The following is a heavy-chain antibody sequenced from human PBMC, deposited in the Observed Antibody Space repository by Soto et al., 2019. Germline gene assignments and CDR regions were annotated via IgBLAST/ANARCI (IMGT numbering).Heavy chain of an antibody. CDR2: IIPIFGTA. CDR3: ARAPGGDGTVYFDY. V-gene: IGHV1-69*06. CDR1: GGTFSSYA. J-gene: IGHJ4*02. Sequence: ASVKVSCKASGGTFSSYAISWVRQAPGQGLEWMGGIIPIFGTANYAQKFQGRVTITADKSTSTAYMELSSLRSEDTAVYYRARAPGGDGTVYFDYWGQGTLVTVSS. D-gene: IGHD2-21*02.